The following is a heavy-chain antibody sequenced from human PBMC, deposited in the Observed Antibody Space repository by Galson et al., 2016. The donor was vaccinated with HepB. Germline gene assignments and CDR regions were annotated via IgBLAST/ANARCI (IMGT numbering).Heavy chain of an antibody. D-gene: IGHD6-19*01. Sequence: SLRLSCAASGFIFNAYAIHWVRQAPGKGLEFVSAISGNGGTTHYPDSVKGRVTISRDNSKNTLYLQMSSLRADDTAVYYCVRDQGWYNHCGQGTLVTVSS. CDR1: GFIFNAYA. CDR3: VRDQGWYNH. CDR2: ISGNGGTT. J-gene: IGHJ5*02. V-gene: IGHV3-64D*06.